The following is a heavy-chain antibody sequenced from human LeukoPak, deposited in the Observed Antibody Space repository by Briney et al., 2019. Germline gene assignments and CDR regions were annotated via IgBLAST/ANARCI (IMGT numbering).Heavy chain of an antibody. CDR2: INPSGGST. CDR1: GYTFTSYF. Sequence: ASVKVSCKASGYTFTSYFIHWVRQAPGQGLEWMGIINPSGGSTSYVQKFQGRVTMTRDMSTSTVYMELSGLRSEDTAVYYCARAVVTSPRSAFDIWGQGTMVTVSS. J-gene: IGHJ3*02. CDR3: ARAVVTSPRSAFDI. V-gene: IGHV1-46*01. D-gene: IGHD4-23*01.